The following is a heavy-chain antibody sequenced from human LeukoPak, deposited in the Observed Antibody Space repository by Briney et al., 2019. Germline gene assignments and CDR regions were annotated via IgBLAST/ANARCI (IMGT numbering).Heavy chain of an antibody. J-gene: IGHJ2*01. D-gene: IGHD4-23*01. CDR2: VFYSGSA. Sequence: SETLSLTCNVSGVSISSSIYYWGWIRPPPGKGLEWIGSVFYSGSAYYNPSFKSRLAIPVDTSKNQFSLHLSSVTAADTAMYYCARIGHGANSHLKWYFDLWGRGTLVTVSS. V-gene: IGHV4-39*01. CDR1: GVSISSSIYY. CDR3: ARIGHGANSHLKWYFDL.